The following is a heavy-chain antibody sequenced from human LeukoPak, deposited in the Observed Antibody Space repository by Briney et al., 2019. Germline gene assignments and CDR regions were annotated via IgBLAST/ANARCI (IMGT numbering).Heavy chain of an antibody. Sequence: GGSLRLSCAASGYTFTSYYMHWVRQAPGQGLEWMGIINPSGGSTSYAQKFQGRVTRTRDTSTSTVYMELSSLRSEDTAVYYCARLYSSSEAWFDPWGQGTLVTVSS. D-gene: IGHD6-13*01. CDR2: INPSGGST. CDR1: GYTFTSYY. CDR3: ARLYSSSEAWFDP. J-gene: IGHJ5*02. V-gene: IGHV1-46*01.